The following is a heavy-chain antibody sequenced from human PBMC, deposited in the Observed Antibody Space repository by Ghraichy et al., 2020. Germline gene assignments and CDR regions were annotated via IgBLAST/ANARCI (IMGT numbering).Heavy chain of an antibody. V-gene: IGHV1-18*04. Sequence: ASVKVSCKASGYTFTSYGISWVRQAPGQGLEWMGWISAYNGNTNYAQKLQGRVTMTTDTSMSTAYMELRSLRSDDTAVYYCARGGYSGSYWPWGEKRYYFDYWGQGTLVTVSS. J-gene: IGHJ4*02. CDR1: GYTFTSYG. CDR2: ISAYNGNT. D-gene: IGHD1-26*01. CDR3: ARGGYSGSYWPWGEKRYYFDY.